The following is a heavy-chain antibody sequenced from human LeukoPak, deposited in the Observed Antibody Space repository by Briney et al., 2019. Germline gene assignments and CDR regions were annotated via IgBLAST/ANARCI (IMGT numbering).Heavy chain of an antibody. J-gene: IGHJ4*02. Sequence: GGSLRPSCAASGFTFSNYAMNWVRQAPGKGLEWVSTITSGENTYYADSVKGRFTISRDNSKNTLYLQMNSLRAEDTAVYYCAKRLSSSSTWYYFDYWGQGTLVTVSS. V-gene: IGHV3-23*01. D-gene: IGHD6-13*01. CDR3: AKRLSSSSTWYYFDY. CDR1: GFTFSNYA. CDR2: ITSGENT.